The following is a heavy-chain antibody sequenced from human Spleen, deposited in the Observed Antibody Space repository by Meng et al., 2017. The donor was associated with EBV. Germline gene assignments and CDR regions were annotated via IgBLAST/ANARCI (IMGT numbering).Heavy chain of an antibody. CDR3: ARELGSGNQLALFDY. Sequence: QVQLGESGDEVKKPGASVKVSCKASGYTFTSYGMHWVRQAPGQRLEWMGWIDVGNGNTKYSQKFQDRVIITRDTSASTAYMELSSLKSEDMAVYYCARELGSGNQLALFDYWGQGALVTVSS. V-gene: IGHV1-3*01. J-gene: IGHJ4*02. CDR2: IDVGNGNT. D-gene: IGHD1-26*01. CDR1: GYTFTSYG.